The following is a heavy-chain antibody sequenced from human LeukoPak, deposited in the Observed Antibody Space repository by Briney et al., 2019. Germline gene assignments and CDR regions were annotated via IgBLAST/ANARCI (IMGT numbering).Heavy chain of an antibody. D-gene: IGHD2-15*01. J-gene: IGHJ4*02. Sequence: SETPSLTCAVYGGSFSGYYWSWIRQPPGKGLEWIGAINHSGSANYNPSLKSRVTIPVDTSKNQFSLKLSSVTAADTAVYYCARVRAATDYWGQGTLVTVSS. V-gene: IGHV4-34*01. CDR3: ARVRAATDY. CDR2: INHSGSA. CDR1: GGSFSGYY.